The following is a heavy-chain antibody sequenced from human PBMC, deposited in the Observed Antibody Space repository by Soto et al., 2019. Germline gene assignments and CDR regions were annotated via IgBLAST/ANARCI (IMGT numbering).Heavy chain of an antibody. CDR1: GGSIISSTYY. V-gene: IGHV4-39*01. Sequence: PSETLSLTCAVSGGSIISSTYYWDWIRRPPGEGLEWIGTIHFDGYTFYNPSLRSRVTMSVDTSKNQFFLNLTSVTAADTAVYYCARRIRHYDFLDSWGRGILVTVSS. CDR3: ARRIRHYDFLDS. J-gene: IGHJ5*01. CDR2: IHFDGYT. D-gene: IGHD3-16*01.